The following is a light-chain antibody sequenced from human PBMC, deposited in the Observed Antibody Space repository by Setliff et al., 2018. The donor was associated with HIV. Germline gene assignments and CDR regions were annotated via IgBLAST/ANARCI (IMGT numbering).Light chain of an antibody. V-gene: IGLV2-23*02. Sequence: QSVLTQPASVSGSPGQPITISCTGTSSDIGTYNLVSWYQQHPGKAPKLMIYDVTKRPSGVSNRFSGSKSGNTASLTISGLQAEDEADYYCCSYAGSSTYVFGTGTKVTVL. J-gene: IGLJ1*01. CDR3: CSYAGSSTYV. CDR2: DVT. CDR1: SSDIGTYNL.